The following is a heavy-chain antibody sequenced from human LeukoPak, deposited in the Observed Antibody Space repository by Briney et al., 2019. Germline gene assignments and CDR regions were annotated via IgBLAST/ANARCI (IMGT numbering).Heavy chain of an antibody. CDR3: ARHPPTSPFDY. J-gene: IGHJ4*02. D-gene: IGHD2-2*01. CDR1: GGSISSYY. CDR2: IFYTGST. Sequence: SETLSLTCAVSGGSISSYYWSWIRQPPGKGLEWIGYIFYTGSTNYNPSLKSRITISVDTSKNQVSLKLNSVTAADTAVYYCARHPPTSPFDYWGQGTLVTVSS. V-gene: IGHV4-59*08.